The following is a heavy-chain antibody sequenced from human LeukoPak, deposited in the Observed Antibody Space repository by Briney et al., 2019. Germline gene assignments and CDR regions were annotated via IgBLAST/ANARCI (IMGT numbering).Heavy chain of an antibody. Sequence: SETLSLTCAVYGGSFSGYYWSWIRQPPGKGLEWIGEINHSGSTNYNPSLKSRVTISVDTSKNQFSLKLSSVTAADTPVYYCARHSTGAGCAPSYYFAYCGEGNLITVSS. CDR3: ARHSTGAGCAPSYYFAY. V-gene: IGHV4-34*01. CDR2: INHSGST. D-gene: IGHD2-15*01. J-gene: IGHJ4*02. CDR1: GGSFSGYY.